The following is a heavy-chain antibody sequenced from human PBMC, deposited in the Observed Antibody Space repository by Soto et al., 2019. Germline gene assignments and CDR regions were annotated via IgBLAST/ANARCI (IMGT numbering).Heavy chain of an antibody. CDR1: GFSFRNYG. Sequence: QVQLVESGGGVVQPGRSLRLSCAASGFSFRNYGMHWVRQAPGKGLEWVAVIWYDGSNTYYADSVKGRFTISRDNYKNTLYLQMNTLRAEDTAVYYCVKDWGREYLDYWGQGTLVTVSS. V-gene: IGHV3-33*06. CDR3: VKDWGREYLDY. J-gene: IGHJ4*02. D-gene: IGHD7-27*01. CDR2: IWYDGSNT.